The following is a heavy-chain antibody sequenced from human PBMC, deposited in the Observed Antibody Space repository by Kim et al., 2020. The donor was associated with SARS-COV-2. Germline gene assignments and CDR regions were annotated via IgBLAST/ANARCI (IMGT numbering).Heavy chain of an antibody. D-gene: IGHD6-13*01. CDR3: ARGLIPQALVRTKWFDP. V-gene: IGHV4-34*01. CDR1: GGSFSGYY. CDR2: INHSGST. Sequence: SETLSLTCAVYGGSFSGYYWSWIRQPPGKGLEWIGEINHSGSTNYNPSLKSRVTISVDTSKNQFSLKLSSVTAADTAVYYCARGLIPQALVRTKWFDPWGQGTLVTVSS. J-gene: IGHJ5*02.